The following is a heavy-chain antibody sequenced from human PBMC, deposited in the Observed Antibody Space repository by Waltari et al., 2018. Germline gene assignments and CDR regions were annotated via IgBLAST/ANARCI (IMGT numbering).Heavy chain of an antibody. D-gene: IGHD4-17*01. CDR3: ATLPLDYGDYEGYYYYMDV. V-gene: IGHV1-69-2*01. J-gene: IGHJ6*03. CDR2: VVPEDVET. CDR1: GYTFTDYY. Sequence: EVQLVQSGAEVKKPGATVKISCKASGYTFTDYYMHWVQQAPGKGLEWMGRVVPEDVETIDAEKFQGRVTITTDTSTDTAYMELSSLRSEDTAVYYCATLPLDYGDYEGYYYYMDVWGKGTTVTVSS.